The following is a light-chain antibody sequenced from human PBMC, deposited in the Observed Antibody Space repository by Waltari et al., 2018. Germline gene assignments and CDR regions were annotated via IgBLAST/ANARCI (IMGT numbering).Light chain of an antibody. CDR3: QKYGTLPAT. Sequence: EIMLTQSPGTLSLSPGEGATLSCRASQSVSRTLAWYQQKPGQAPRLLIYDASPRATGIPDRFSGSGSGTDFSLTISRLEPEDFAVYYCQKYGTLPATFGQGTKVEIK. CDR2: DAS. J-gene: IGKJ1*01. CDR1: QSVSRT. V-gene: IGKV3-20*01.